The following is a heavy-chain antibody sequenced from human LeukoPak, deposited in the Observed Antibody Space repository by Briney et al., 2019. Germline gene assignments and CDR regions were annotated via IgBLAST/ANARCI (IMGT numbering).Heavy chain of an antibody. J-gene: IGHJ4*02. CDR3: ASQANSGLPGNY. CDR1: GGTFSSYA. CDR2: IIPIFGTA. V-gene: IGHV1-69*01. D-gene: IGHD6-19*01. Sequence: SVTVSCKASGGTFSSYAISWVRQAPGQGLEWMGGIIPIFGTANYAQKFQGRVTITADESTSTAYMELSSLRSEDTAIYYCASQANSGLPGNYWGQGTLVTVSS.